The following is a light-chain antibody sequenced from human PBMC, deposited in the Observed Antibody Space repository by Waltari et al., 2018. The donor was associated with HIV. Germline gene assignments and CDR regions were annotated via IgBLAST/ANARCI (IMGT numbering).Light chain of an antibody. CDR2: DVS. J-gene: IGLJ1*01. V-gene: IGLV2-14*03. CDR3: SSYTSSSIRV. Sequence: QSALTQPASVSGSPGQSITISCTGTSSDAGLYSLVSWYQQHPGKAPRLMIYDVSNRPSGVSNRFSGSKSGDTASLTISGLQAEDEADYYCSSYTSSSIRVFGTGTKVTVL. CDR1: SSDAGLYSL.